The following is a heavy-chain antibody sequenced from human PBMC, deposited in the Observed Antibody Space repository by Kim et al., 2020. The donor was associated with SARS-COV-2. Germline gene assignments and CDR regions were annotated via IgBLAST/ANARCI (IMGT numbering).Heavy chain of an antibody. D-gene: IGHD2-2*01. Sequence: GGSLRLSCAASGFTFDDYAMHWVRQAPGKGLEWVSGISWNSGSIGYADSVKGRFTISRDNAKNSLYLQMNSLRAEDTALYYCAKDIGCSSTSCYPGYYYYGMDVWGQGTTVTVSS. CDR1: GFTFDDYA. CDR2: ISWNSGSI. J-gene: IGHJ6*02. CDR3: AKDIGCSSTSCYPGYYYYGMDV. V-gene: IGHV3-9*01.